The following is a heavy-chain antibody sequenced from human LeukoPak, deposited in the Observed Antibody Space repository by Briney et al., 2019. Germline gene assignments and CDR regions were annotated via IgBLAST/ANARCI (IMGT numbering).Heavy chain of an antibody. Sequence: GGSLRLSCTASGFTFGDYAMSWVRQAPGKGLEWVGFIRSKAYGGTTEYAASVKGRFTISRDDSKSIAYLQMNSLKTEDTAVYYCTRVGSSGWYGGDYFDYWGQGTLVTVSP. J-gene: IGHJ4*02. D-gene: IGHD6-19*01. CDR2: IRSKAYGGTT. CDR3: TRVGSSGWYGGDYFDY. V-gene: IGHV3-49*04. CDR1: GFTFGDYA.